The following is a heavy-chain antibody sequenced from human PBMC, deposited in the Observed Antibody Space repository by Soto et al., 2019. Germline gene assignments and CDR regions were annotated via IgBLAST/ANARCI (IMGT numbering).Heavy chain of an antibody. V-gene: IGHV3-43*01. CDR2: INWDGTTK. Sequence: GGSLRLSCAASGFNFRDYSMHWVRQAPGKGLEWVCLINWDGTTKFYAASVKGRFTVSRDNRKNSMYLQLNSLRTEDTAFYYCAKEMSTIYFDSWGQGTLVTVSS. CDR3: AKEMSTIYFDS. D-gene: IGHD1-1*01. J-gene: IGHJ4*02. CDR1: GFNFRDYS.